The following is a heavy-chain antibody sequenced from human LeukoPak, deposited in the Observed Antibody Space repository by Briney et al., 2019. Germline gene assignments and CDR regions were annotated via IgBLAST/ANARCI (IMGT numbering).Heavy chain of an antibody. D-gene: IGHD2-15*01. CDR1: GFTFSSYS. V-gene: IGHV3-21*01. CDR3: ASALGYCSGGSCYPEANFDY. Sequence: GGSLRLSCAASGFTFSSYSMNWVRQAPGKGLEWVSSISSSSSYIYNADSVKGRFTISRDNAKNSLYLQMNSLRAEDTAVYYCASALGYCSGGSCYPEANFDYWGQGTLVTVSS. CDR2: ISSSSSYI. J-gene: IGHJ4*02.